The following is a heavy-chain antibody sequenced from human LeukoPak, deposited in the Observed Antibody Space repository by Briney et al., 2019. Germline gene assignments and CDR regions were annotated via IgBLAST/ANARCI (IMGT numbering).Heavy chain of an antibody. CDR1: GGSISSSSYS. Sequence: ETLSLTCTVSGGSISSSSYSWGWIRQPPGKGLEWVSAISGSGGSTYYADSVKGRFTISRDNSKNTLYLQMNSLRAEDTAVYYCAKDQAVAASGVFDYWGQGTLVTVSS. CDR2: ISGSGGST. J-gene: IGHJ4*02. D-gene: IGHD6-19*01. CDR3: AKDQAVAASGVFDY. V-gene: IGHV3-23*01.